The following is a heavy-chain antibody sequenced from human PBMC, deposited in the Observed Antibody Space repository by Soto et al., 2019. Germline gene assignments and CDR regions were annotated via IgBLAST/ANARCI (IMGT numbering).Heavy chain of an antibody. Sequence: PGGSLRLSCAASGFIFSSYSMNWVRQAPGKGLEWVPSISSSPNYIYYADSVKGRFTISRDNAKNSLYLQMNSLRAEDTAIYYCARYDGGSWSQTDYWGQGSLVTVSS. J-gene: IGHJ4*02. CDR2: ISSSPNYI. CDR3: ARYDGGSWSQTDY. D-gene: IGHD6-13*01. V-gene: IGHV3-21*01. CDR1: GFIFSSYS.